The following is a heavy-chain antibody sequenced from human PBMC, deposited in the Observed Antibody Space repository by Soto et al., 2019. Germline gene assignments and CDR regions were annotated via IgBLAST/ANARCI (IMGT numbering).Heavy chain of an antibody. CDR3: ARKGRYCTSSSCYAWWFDP. V-gene: IGHV4-34*01. Sequence: PSETLSLTCAVYGGSFSGYYWSWIRQPPGKGLEWIGEINHRGSTNYNPSLKSRVTISVDPSKNQFSLQLSSVTAADTAVYYCARKGRYCTSSSCYAWWFDPWGQGTPVTVSS. J-gene: IGHJ5*02. CDR2: INHRGST. CDR1: GGSFSGYY. D-gene: IGHD2-2*01.